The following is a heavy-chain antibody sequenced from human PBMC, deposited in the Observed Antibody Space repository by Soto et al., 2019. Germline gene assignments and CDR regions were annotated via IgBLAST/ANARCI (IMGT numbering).Heavy chain of an antibody. D-gene: IGHD2-2*01. J-gene: IGHJ4*02. CDR2: ISGSGGST. V-gene: IGHV3-23*01. Sequence: GGSLRLSCAASGFTFSSYAMSWVRQAPGKGLEWVSAISGSGGSTYYADSVKGRFTISRDNSKNTLYLQMNSLRAEDTAVYYCAKMTYIVVVPAASDYWGQGTLVTVSS. CDR3: AKMTYIVVVPAASDY. CDR1: GFTFSSYA.